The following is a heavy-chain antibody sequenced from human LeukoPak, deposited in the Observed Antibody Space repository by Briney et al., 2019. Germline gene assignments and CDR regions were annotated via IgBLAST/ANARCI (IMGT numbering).Heavy chain of an antibody. V-gene: IGHV3-23*01. CDR3: AKDLFITIFGVVLPGGYFDY. CDR2: ISGSGGST. D-gene: IGHD3-3*01. CDR1: GFTFSSYA. J-gene: IGHJ4*02. Sequence: GGSLRLSCAASGFTFSSYAMSWVRQAPGKGLEWVSAISGSGGSTYYADSVKGRFTISRDNSKNTLYLQMNSLRAEDTAVYYCAKDLFITIFGVVLPGGYFDYWGQGTLVTVSS.